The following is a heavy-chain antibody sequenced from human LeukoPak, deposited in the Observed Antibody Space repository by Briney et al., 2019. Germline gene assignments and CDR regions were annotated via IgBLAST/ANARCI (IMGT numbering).Heavy chain of an antibody. CDR2: MNPNSGNT. V-gene: IGHV1-8*01. Sequence: XWVRQAXGQGLEWMGWMNPNSGNTGYAQKFQGRVTMTRNTSISTAYMELSSLRSEDTAVYYCARDLKYYYYYGMDVWGQGTTVTVSS. CDR3: ARDLKYYYYYGMDV. J-gene: IGHJ6*02.